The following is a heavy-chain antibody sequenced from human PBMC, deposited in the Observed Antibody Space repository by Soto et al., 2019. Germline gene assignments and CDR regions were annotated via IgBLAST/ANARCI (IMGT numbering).Heavy chain of an antibody. Sequence: PGESLKISCKGSGYSFAVYWITWVRQKPGKGLEWMGRIDPSDSQTYYSPSFRGHVTISVTKSITTVFLQWSSLRASDTAMYYCARQIYDSDTGPNFQYYFDSWGQGTPVTVSS. CDR2: IDPSDSQT. V-gene: IGHV5-10-1*01. CDR1: GYSFAVYW. D-gene: IGHD3-22*01. CDR3: ARQIYDSDTGPNFQYYFDS. J-gene: IGHJ4*02.